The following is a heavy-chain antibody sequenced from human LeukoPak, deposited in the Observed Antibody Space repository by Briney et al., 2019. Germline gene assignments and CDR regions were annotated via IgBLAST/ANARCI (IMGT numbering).Heavy chain of an antibody. V-gene: IGHV3-7*01. CDR1: GFTFSTYW. D-gene: IGHD6-19*01. Sequence: PGGSLRLSCAASGFTFSTYWINWVRQAPGKGLEWVANIKQDGSEKYYVDSVKGRFTISTDNTKNSLYLQMNSLRAEDTAVYYCARDSVAGNPYGMDVWGQGTTVTVSS. CDR2: IKQDGSEK. J-gene: IGHJ6*02. CDR3: ARDSVAGNPYGMDV.